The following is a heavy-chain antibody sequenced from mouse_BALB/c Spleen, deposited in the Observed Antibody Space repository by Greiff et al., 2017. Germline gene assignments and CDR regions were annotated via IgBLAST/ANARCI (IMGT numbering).Heavy chain of an antibody. J-gene: IGHJ4*01. V-gene: IGHV2-9-2*01. CDR1: GFSLTSYD. D-gene: IGHD1-1*01. CDR3: VRSPYYYGSSYNYYAMDY. CDR2: IWTGGGT. Sequence: VQLVESGPGLVAPSQSLSITCTVSGFSLTSYDISWIRQPPGKGLEWLGVIWTGGGTNYNSAFMSRLSISKDNSKSQVFLKMNSLQTDDTAIYYCVRSPYYYGSSYNYYAMDYWGQGTSVTVSS.